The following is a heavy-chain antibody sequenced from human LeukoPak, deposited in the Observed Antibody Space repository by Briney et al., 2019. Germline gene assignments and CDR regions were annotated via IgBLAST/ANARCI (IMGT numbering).Heavy chain of an antibody. D-gene: IGHD5-12*01. CDR2: LSGSGGST. V-gene: IGHV3-23*01. Sequence: GGSLRLSCAASGFTFNSYGMTWVRQAPGRGLEWGSALSGSGGSTYYADSVKGRFTISRDNSKNTLYLQMNSLRAEDTAVYYCARGPSGYHNTGGQGTLSPSPQ. CDR1: GFTFNSYG. CDR3: ARGPSGYHNT. J-gene: IGHJ4*02.